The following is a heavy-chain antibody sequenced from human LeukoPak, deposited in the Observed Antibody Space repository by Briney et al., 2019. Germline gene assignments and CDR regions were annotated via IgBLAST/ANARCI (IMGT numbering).Heavy chain of an antibody. V-gene: IGHV4-39*01. J-gene: IGHJ5*02. CDR3: ARHSGSGSLSRPFDP. Sequence: SETLCLTCSVSGGSVTSGGFYWGWLRQPPGKGPEWIATIYYYNPSLQSRVTISIDTSKNQFSLRLTSVTATDTAVYHCARHSGSGSLSRPFDPWGQGTLVTVSS. CDR2: IYY. CDR1: GGSVTSGGFY. D-gene: IGHD3-10*01.